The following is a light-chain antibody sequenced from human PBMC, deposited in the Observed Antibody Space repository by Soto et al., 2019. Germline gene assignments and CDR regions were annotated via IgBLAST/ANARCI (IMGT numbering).Light chain of an antibody. CDR2: SNN. CDR1: SSHIGSNT. J-gene: IGLJ3*02. V-gene: IGLV1-44*01. Sequence: QSVLTQPPSASGPPGQRVTISCSGSSSHIGSNTVNWYQQLPGTAPKLLIYSNNQLPSGVPDRFSGSKSGTSASLAISGIQSEEEADYYWAAWDDSLNGRGFGGGTKLTVL. CDR3: AAWDDSLNGRG.